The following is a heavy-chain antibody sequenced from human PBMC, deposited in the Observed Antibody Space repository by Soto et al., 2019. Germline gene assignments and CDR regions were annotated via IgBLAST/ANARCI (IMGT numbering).Heavy chain of an antibody. D-gene: IGHD4-17*01. CDR2: IKSKTDGGTA. V-gene: IGHV3-15*01. Sequence: EVQLVASGGGLVKPGESLRLSCAGSGLTVTNARMCWVRQAPGKGLEWIGRIKSKTDGGTADYPAAVRGRFTISRDDSKNILNLQLNSLETEDTAVYYCTTDYGWAFGIWGQGTMVTVSS. J-gene: IGHJ3*02. CDR1: GLTVTNAR. CDR3: TTDYGWAFGI.